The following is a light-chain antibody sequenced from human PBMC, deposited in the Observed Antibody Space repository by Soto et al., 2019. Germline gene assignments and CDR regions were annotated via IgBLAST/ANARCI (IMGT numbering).Light chain of an antibody. V-gene: IGKV3-15*01. Sequence: EVVMTQSPATLSVSPGERDTLSCRASQSVSINLAWYQQKPGQAPRLLIHGASTRAIGIPARFSGSGSGTEFTLTISSLQSEDFAVYYCQQYNNWPPWTFGQGTKVEIK. CDR3: QQYNNWPPWT. J-gene: IGKJ1*01. CDR1: QSVSIN. CDR2: GAS.